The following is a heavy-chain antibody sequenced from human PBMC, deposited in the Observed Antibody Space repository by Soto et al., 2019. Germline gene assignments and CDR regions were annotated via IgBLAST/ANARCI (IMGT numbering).Heavy chain of an antibody. CDR2: IYYSGST. J-gene: IGHJ4*02. V-gene: IGHV4-31*03. D-gene: IGHD2-2*01. CDR1: GGSISSGGYY. CDR3: SCVRSETDQPYFDF. Sequence: PSETLSLTCTVPGGSISSGGYYWSGIRQHPGKGLEWIGYIYYSGSTYYNPSLKSRVTISVDTSKNQFSLKLSSVTAADTAVYYCSCVRSETDQPYFDFWGQGTLVTVSS.